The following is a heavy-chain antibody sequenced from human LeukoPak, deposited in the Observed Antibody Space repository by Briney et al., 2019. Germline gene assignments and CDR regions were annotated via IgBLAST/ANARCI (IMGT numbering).Heavy chain of an antibody. V-gene: IGHV3-30*03. CDR3: ARTELDSYGYEYYYGMDV. J-gene: IGHJ6*02. Sequence: PGGSLRLSCAASGFTFSNYGMHWVRQAPGKGLEWVGTISYDGSNKYYADSVKGRFTISKDNSKHKLYMQMNSLRAEDTAVYYCARTELDSYGYEYYYGMDVWGQGTTVTVSS. CDR1: GFTFSNYG. CDR2: ISYDGSNK. D-gene: IGHD5-18*01.